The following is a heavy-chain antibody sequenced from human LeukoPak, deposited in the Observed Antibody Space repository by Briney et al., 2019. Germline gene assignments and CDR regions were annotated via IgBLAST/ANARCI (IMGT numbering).Heavy chain of an antibody. CDR1: GGSISSGSYC. D-gene: IGHD3-22*01. CDR2: IHTSGST. J-gene: IGHJ4*02. V-gene: IGHV4-61*02. Sequence: PSETLSLTCTVSGGSISSGSYCWSWIRQPAGKGLEWIGRIHTSGSTNYNPSLKSRVTMSVDTSKNQFSLRLSSVTAADTAVYYCARDRYYYDSSGSGLDYWGQGTLVTVSS. CDR3: ARDRYYYDSSGSGLDY.